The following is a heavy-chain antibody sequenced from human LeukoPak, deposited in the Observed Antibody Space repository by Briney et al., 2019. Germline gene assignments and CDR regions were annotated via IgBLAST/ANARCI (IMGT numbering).Heavy chain of an antibody. CDR1: GGSISSSSCY. D-gene: IGHD1-20*01. Sequence: PSETLSLTCTVSGGSISSSSCYWGWIRQPPGKGPEWIGSIYYSGSTYYNPSLKSRVTISVDTSKNQFSLKLSSVTAADTAVYYCARHITRLRPFDYWGQGTLVTVSS. CDR3: ARHITRLRPFDY. CDR2: IYYSGST. J-gene: IGHJ4*02. V-gene: IGHV4-39*01.